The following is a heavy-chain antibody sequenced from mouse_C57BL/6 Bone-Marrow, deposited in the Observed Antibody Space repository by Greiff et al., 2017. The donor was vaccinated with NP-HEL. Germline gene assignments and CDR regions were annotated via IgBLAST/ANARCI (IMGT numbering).Heavy chain of an antibody. D-gene: IGHD2-3*01. CDR2: INPNYGTT. Sequence: EVQLQQSGPELVKPGASVKISCKASGYSFTDYNMNWVKQSHGKSLEWIGVINPNYGTTSYNQKFKGKATLTVDQSSSTAYMQLNSLTSEDSAVCCCARKKGWFPYAMGCWGQGASVTVSS. CDR1: GYSFTDYN. CDR3: ARKKGWFPYAMGC. J-gene: IGHJ4*01. V-gene: IGHV1-39*01.